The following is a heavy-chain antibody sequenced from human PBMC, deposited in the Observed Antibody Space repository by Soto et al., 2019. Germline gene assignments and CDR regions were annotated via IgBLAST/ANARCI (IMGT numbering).Heavy chain of an antibody. Sequence: GSLRLSCATSGFTFSDYSMNWVRQAPGKGLEWIGNINYSGSTYYNPSLQSRLTISVDTSNNQFSLTLSSVTAADTAVYYCAKLAGYCSGTSCYGNYAIDVWGQGTTVTVSS. J-gene: IGHJ6*02. V-gene: IGHV4-34*08. D-gene: IGHD2-2*01. CDR2: INYSGST. CDR3: AKLAGYCSGTSCYGNYAIDV. CDR1: GFTFSDYS.